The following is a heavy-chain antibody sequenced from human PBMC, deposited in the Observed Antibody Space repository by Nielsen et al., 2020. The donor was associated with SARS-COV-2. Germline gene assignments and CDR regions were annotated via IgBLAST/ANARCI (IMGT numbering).Heavy chain of an antibody. D-gene: IGHD1-14*01. J-gene: IGHJ6*03. CDR1: GFTFDDYA. CDR3: AKGSITTDYYYYMDV. CDR2: ISWNSGSI. V-gene: IGHV3-9*01. Sequence: GGSLRLSCAASGFTFDDYAMHWVRQAPGKGLEWVSGISWNSGSIGYADSVKGRFTISRDNAKNSLYLQMNSLGAEDTAVYYCAKGSITTDYYYYMDVWGKGTTVTVSS.